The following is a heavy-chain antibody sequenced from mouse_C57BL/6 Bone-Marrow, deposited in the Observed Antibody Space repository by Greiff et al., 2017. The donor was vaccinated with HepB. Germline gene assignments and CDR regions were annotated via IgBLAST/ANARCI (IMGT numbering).Heavy chain of an antibody. J-gene: IGHJ3*01. Sequence: DVKLVESGPGLAKPSQTLSLTCSVTGYSITSDYWNWIRKFPGNKLEYMGYISYSGSTYYNPSLKSRISITRDTSKNQYSLRLNSVTTVDTATYYCAYYDGAGFAYWGQGTLVTVSA. CDR1: GYSITSDY. D-gene: IGHD1-1*01. V-gene: IGHV3-8*01. CDR2: ISYSGST. CDR3: AYYDGAGFAY.